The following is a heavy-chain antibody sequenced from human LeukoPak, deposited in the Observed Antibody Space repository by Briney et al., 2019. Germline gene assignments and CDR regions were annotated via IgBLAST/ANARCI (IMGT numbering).Heavy chain of an antibody. CDR3: ARDRRIAVAPHPESDGMDV. D-gene: IGHD6-19*01. V-gene: IGHV3-74*01. CDR2: INSDGSST. J-gene: IGHJ6*02. CDR1: GLTFSSYW. Sequence: GGSLRLSCAASGLTFSSYWMHWVRQAPGKGLVWVSRINSDGSSTSYADSVKGRFTISRDNAKNTLYLQMNSLRAEDTAVYYCARDRRIAVAPHPESDGMDVWGQGTTVTVSS.